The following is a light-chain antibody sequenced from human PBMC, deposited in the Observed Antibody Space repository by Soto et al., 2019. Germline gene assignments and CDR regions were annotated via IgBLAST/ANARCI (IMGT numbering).Light chain of an antibody. J-gene: IGLJ1*01. Sequence: AVPQPGAVAPPSGQPSPRACPGTSSDVGSYNLVSWYQQHPGKAPKLMIYEVSKRPSGVSNRFSGSKSGNPASLTISGLQAEDEADYYCCSYAGSSTYVFGTGTKVPVL. CDR3: CSYAGSSTYV. CDR1: SSDVGSYNL. V-gene: IGLV2-23*02. CDR2: EVS.